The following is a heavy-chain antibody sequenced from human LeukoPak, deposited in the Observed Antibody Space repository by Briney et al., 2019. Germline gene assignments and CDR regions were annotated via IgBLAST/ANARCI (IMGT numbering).Heavy chain of an antibody. CDR1: GGSISSYY. CDR2: IYYSGST. CDR3: ARGIAVAGLHYYFDY. D-gene: IGHD6-19*01. J-gene: IGHJ4*02. Sequence: PSETLSLTCTVSGGSISSYYWSWIRQPPGKGLEWIGYIYYSGSTNYNPSLKSRVTISVDKSKNQFSLKLSSVTAADTAVYYCARGIAVAGLHYYFDYWGQGTLVTVSS. V-gene: IGHV4-59*12.